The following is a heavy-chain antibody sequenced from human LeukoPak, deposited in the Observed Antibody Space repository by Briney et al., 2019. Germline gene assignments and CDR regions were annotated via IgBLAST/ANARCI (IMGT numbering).Heavy chain of an antibody. Sequence: SVKVSCKASGGTFSSYAISWVRQAPGQGLEWMGGIIPISGTANYAQKFQGRVTITADESTSTAYMELSSLRSEDTAVYYCARDFSHDYSNYGGMDVWGQGTTVTVSS. D-gene: IGHD4-11*01. J-gene: IGHJ6*02. CDR3: ARDFSHDYSNYGGMDV. CDR1: GGTFSSYA. V-gene: IGHV1-69*13. CDR2: IIPISGTA.